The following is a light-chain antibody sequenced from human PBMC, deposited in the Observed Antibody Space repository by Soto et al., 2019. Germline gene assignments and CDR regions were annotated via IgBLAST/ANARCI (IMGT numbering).Light chain of an antibody. CDR3: QQYYSTPFT. V-gene: IGKV4-1*01. CDR2: WAS. Sequence: DIVMTQSPDSLAVSLGERATINCKSSQSALYSSNNKNYLAWYQQKPGQPPKLLIYWASTRESGVPDRFSGSGSGTYFTLTISSLQAEDVAVYYCQQYYSTPFTFGPGTKVDIK. J-gene: IGKJ3*01. CDR1: QSALYSSNNKNY.